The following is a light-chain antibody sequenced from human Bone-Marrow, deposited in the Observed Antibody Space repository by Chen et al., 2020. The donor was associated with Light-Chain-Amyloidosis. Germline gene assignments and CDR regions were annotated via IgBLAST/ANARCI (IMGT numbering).Light chain of an antibody. Sequence: IQMTQSPSALSASVGDKITITCRASETITNWVAWYQQKPGKAPKLLIYDASTLYSGVPSRFSASGSGTEFTLTITSLQPDDFATYYCQQYNSYLATFGQGTKV. V-gene: IGKV1-5*01. J-gene: IGKJ1*01. CDR2: DAS. CDR1: ETITNW. CDR3: QQYNSYLAT.